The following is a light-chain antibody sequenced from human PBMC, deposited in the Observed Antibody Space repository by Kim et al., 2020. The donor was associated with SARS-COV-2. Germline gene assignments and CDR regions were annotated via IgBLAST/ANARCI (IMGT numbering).Light chain of an antibody. CDR3: QQYYSFSRT. V-gene: IGKV1-5*03. CDR2: KAS. CDR1: QSVSSW. Sequence: DIQMTQSPSTLSASVGDRVTITCRASQSVSSWLAWYQQKPGKAPKLLIYKASSLESGVPSRFSGSGSGTEFILTISSLQPDDFATYYCQQYYSFSRTFGKGTKVDIK. J-gene: IGKJ1*01.